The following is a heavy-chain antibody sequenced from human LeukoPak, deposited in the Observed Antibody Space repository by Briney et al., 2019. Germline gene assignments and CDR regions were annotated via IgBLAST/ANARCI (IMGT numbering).Heavy chain of an antibody. CDR1: GGSISSYY. Sequence: SETLSLTCTVSGGSISSYYWGWIRQPPGKGLEWIGSIYYSGSTYYNPSLKSRVTISVDTSKNQFSLKLSSVTAADTAVYYCARPIKFWSAPFDYWGQGTLVTVSS. CDR3: ARPIKFWSAPFDY. D-gene: IGHD3-3*01. V-gene: IGHV4-39*01. CDR2: IYYSGST. J-gene: IGHJ4*02.